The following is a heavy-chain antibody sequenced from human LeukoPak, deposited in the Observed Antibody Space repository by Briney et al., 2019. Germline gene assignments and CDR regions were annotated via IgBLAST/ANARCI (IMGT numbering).Heavy chain of an antibody. J-gene: IGHJ4*02. V-gene: IGHV4-30-2*01. D-gene: IGHD4-11*01. CDR2: IYHSGST. CDR3: ARAHVGTTVTPYPNYFDY. CDR1: GGSICSGGYY. Sequence: SETLSLTCTVSGGSICSGGYYWSWIRQPPGKGLEWIGYIYHSGSTYYNPSLKSRVTISVDRSKNQFSLKLSSVTAADTAVYYCARAHVGTTVTPYPNYFDYWGQGTLVTVSS.